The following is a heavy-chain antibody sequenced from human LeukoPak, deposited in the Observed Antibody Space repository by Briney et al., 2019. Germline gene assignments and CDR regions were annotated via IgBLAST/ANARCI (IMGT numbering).Heavy chain of an antibody. D-gene: IGHD3-3*01. J-gene: IGHJ4*02. V-gene: IGHV3-48*02. CDR1: GFTFSGYS. Sequence: GGSLRLSRAASGFTFSGYSMNWVRQAPGKGLEWVSYISSSSNKIYYADSMKGRFITSRDNAKNSLYLQMNSLRDEDTAVYYCARSGLRFLELLDYWGQGTLVTVSS. CDR3: ARSGLRFLELLDY. CDR2: ISSSSNKI.